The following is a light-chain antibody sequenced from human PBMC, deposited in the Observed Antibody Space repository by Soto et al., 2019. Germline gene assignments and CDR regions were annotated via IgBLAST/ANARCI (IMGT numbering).Light chain of an antibody. CDR2: GAS. Sequence: EIVLTQSPATLSLSPGERATLSCRASQSISSNYLAWYQQKPGQSPRLLIYGASSRATGIPDRFSGRGSGTDFTLTISGLQPEDFATYFCQQSYSSPQTFGQGTKVDIK. CDR3: QQSYSSPQT. CDR1: QSISSNY. V-gene: IGKV3D-20*02. J-gene: IGKJ1*01.